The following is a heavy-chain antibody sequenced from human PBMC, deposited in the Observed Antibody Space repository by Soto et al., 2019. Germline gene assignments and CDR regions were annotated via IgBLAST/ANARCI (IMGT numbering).Heavy chain of an antibody. V-gene: IGHV1-2*02. J-gene: IGHJ4*02. CDR3: VHRRDGYNSAFFDS. Sequence: ALVKGSCKTSGYRLTAYYMHWVRHALGQGLEWMGWINPNSGVTKYAQKFQGRVTITADESTSTAYMELISLRSDDTAVYYCVHRRDGYNSAFFDSWGQGTLVTV. D-gene: IGHD5-12*01. CDR1: GYRLTAYY. CDR2: INPNSGVT.